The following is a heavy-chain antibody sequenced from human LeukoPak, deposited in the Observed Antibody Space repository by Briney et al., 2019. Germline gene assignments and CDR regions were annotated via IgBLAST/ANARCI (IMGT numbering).Heavy chain of an antibody. Sequence: ASVKVSCKASGYPFTNYDINWVRQAAGQGLEWMGWMNPNNGNTGYAQKFQGRVTMTRDTSIDTAYMELGRLTSEDTAVYYCAKQGNFVGSGSYSGNWFDFWGQGNLVTVSS. D-gene: IGHD3-10*01. CDR1: GYPFTNYD. J-gene: IGHJ5*01. V-gene: IGHV1-8*01. CDR2: MNPNNGNT. CDR3: AKQGNFVGSGSYSGNWFDF.